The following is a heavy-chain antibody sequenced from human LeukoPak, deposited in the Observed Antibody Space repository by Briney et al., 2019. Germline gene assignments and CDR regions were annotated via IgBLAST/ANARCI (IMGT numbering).Heavy chain of an antibody. CDR1: GFSLSTSGVG. CDR3: AQRRYDILTGYLNYFDY. CDR2: IYWNDDK. J-gene: IGHJ4*02. D-gene: IGHD3-9*01. Sequence: KESGPTLVNPTQTLTLTCTFSGFSLSTSGVGVGWIRQPPGKALEWLALIYWNDDKRYSPSLKSRLTITKDTSKNQVVLTMTNMDPVDTAIYYCAQRRYDILTGYLNYFDYWGQGTLVTVSS. V-gene: IGHV2-5*01.